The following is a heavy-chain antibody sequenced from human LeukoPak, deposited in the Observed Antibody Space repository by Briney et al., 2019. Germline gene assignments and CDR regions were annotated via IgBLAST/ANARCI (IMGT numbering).Heavy chain of an antibody. D-gene: IGHD6-19*01. J-gene: IGHJ4*02. Sequence: PGGSLRLSCLASEFSFRNYWVTWVRQAPGKGLEWVASIKQDGIEKNYVDSAKGRFTISRDNAKNSLYLQMNNLRAEDTAVYYCARGGAVAGIDYWGQGTLVTVSS. CDR3: ARGGAVAGIDY. V-gene: IGHV3-7*01. CDR1: EFSFRNYW. CDR2: IKQDGIEK.